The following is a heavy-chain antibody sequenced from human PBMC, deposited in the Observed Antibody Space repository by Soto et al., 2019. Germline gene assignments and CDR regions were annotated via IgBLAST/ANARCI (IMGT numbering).Heavy chain of an antibody. J-gene: IGHJ5*02. CDR2: IYYSGST. Sequence: QVQLQESGPGLVKPSETLSLTCTVSGGSISSYYWSWIRQPPGKGLEWIGYIYYSGSTNYNPSLKSRVTISVDTSKNQFSLKLSSVTAADTAVYYCARAYSSGWQPLNWFDPWGQGTLVTVSS. CDR3: ARAYSSGWQPLNWFDP. CDR1: GGSISSYY. V-gene: IGHV4-59*01. D-gene: IGHD6-19*01.